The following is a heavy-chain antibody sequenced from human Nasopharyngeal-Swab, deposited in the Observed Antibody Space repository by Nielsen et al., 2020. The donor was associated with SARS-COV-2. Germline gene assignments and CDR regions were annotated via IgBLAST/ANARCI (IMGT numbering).Heavy chain of an antibody. CDR3: ARIAADNDILTGYYSDYFDY. D-gene: IGHD3-9*01. CDR1: GFSLSNARMG. Sequence: SGPTLVKPTETLTLTCTVSGFSLSNARMGVSWIRQPPGKALEWLAHIFSNDEKSYSTSLKSRLTISKDTSKSQVVLTMTNMDPVDTATYYCARIAADNDILTGYYSDYFDYWGQGTLVTVSS. J-gene: IGHJ4*02. V-gene: IGHV2-26*01. CDR2: IFSNDEK.